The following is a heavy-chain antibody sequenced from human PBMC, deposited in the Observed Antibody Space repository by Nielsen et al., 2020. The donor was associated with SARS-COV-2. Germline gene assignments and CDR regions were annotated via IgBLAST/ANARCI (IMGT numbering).Heavy chain of an antibody. CDR3: AKDRAIFMIYITGGGADF. CDR2: ISYEGSKQ. CDR1: GFTFSSYG. Sequence: GGSLRLSCAASGFTFSSYGMHWVRQAPGKGLEWVAYISYEGSKQYYADSVKGRFTISRDFSKSTLYLQMNSLRAEDTAMYYCAKDRAIFMIYITGGGADFWGQGTLVTVSS. V-gene: IGHV3-30*02. D-gene: IGHD3/OR15-3a*01. J-gene: IGHJ4*02.